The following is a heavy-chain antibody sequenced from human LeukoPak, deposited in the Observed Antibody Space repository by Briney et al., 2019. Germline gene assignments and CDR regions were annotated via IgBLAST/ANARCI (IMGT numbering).Heavy chain of an antibody. Sequence: AGSLRLSCAASGFPFNSYWMSWVRQAPGKGLEWVANINPDGSETRCVDSVKGRFTVSRDNAGNSLFLQVNSLRVEDTAVYYCAGSRVAVTDTLDPWGQGTLVTVSP. D-gene: IGHD6-19*01. CDR1: GFPFNSYW. CDR2: INPDGSET. V-gene: IGHV3-7*01. J-gene: IGHJ5*02. CDR3: AGSRVAVTDTLDP.